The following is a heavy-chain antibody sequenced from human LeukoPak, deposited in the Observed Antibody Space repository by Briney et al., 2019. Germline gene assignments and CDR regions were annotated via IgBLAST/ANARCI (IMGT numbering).Heavy chain of an antibody. CDR3: ARDSLLGDYYYMDV. V-gene: IGHV1-2*06. CDR1: GYTLTGYY. Sequence: GASVKVSCKASGYTLTGYYTHWVRQAPGQGLEWMGRINPNSGGTNYAQKFQGRVTMTRDTSISTAYMELSRLRSDDTAVYYCARDSLLGDYYYMDVWGKGITVTVSS. CDR2: INPNSGGT. D-gene: IGHD3-10*01. J-gene: IGHJ6*03.